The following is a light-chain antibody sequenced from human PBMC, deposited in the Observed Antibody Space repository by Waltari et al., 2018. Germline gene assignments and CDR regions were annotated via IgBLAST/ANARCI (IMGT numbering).Light chain of an antibody. V-gene: IGKV1-9*01. CDR2: TVS. J-gene: IGKJ5*01. Sequence: DIQLTPSPSFLSASVGDRVTITCRASQGISSHLVWYQQKPGKAPRLLIYTVSTLQSGVPSRFSGSGSGTEFTLTINSLQPEDSATYHCQQLATYPITFGQGTRVETK. CDR3: QQLATYPIT. CDR1: QGISSH.